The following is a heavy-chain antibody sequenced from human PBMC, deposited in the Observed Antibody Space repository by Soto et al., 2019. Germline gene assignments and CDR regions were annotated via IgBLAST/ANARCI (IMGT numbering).Heavy chain of an antibody. Sequence: QVQLVQSGAEVKRPGSSVKVSCKTSGGTFSNYAISWVRQAPGEGLEWMGGIIPAFDRPNYAQKFQGRVTITADESTSTAYMDLTSLRSEDTAVYYCARDTREITRVRGVIPYYVHHMDVWGPGTTVTVSS. V-gene: IGHV1-69*01. D-gene: IGHD3-10*01. CDR1: GGTFSNYA. J-gene: IGHJ6*03. CDR2: IIPAFDRP. CDR3: ARDTREITRVRGVIPYYVHHMDV.